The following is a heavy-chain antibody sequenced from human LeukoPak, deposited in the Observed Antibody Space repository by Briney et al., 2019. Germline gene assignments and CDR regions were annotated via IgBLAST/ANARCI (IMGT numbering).Heavy chain of an antibody. J-gene: IGHJ2*01. CDR3: ARDRWPSMNTVTVSPPTDWYFDL. D-gene: IGHD4-17*01. Sequence: GGSLRLSCAASGFTFSNYAMRWVRQAPGKGLEWAAIISYDGTNKFFADSVKGRFTISRDNSKNTLFLQMNCLRPEDTAVYYCARDRWPSMNTVTVSPPTDWYFDLWGRGTLVTVSS. CDR1: GFTFSNYA. V-gene: IGHV3-30*04. CDR2: ISYDGTNK.